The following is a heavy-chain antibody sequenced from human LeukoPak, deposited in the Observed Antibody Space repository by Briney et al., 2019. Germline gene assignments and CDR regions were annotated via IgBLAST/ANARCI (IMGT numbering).Heavy chain of an antibody. CDR3: AKDHGFLEWLYCFDY. CDR1: GFTFDDYA. Sequence: GGSLRLSCAASGFTFDDYAMHWVRQAPGKGLEWVSGISWNSGSIGYADSVKGRFTISRDNAKNFLYLQMNSLRAEDTALYYCAKDHGFLEWLYCFDYWGQGTLVTVSS. V-gene: IGHV3-9*01. CDR2: ISWNSGSI. J-gene: IGHJ4*02. D-gene: IGHD3-3*01.